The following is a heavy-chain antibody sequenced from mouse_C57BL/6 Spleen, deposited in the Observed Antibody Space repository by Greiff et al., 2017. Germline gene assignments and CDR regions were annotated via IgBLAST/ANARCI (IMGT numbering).Heavy chain of an antibody. CDR3: ARGGLGQDYFDY. V-gene: IGHV1-72*01. Sequence: VQLQQPGAELVKPGASVKLSCKASGYTFTSYWMRWVKQRPGRGLEWIGRIDPNSGGTKYNEKFKGKATLTVDKPSSTAYMQLRSLTSEASAVYYCARGGLGQDYFDYWGQGTTLTVSS. J-gene: IGHJ2*01. CDR2: IDPNSGGT. CDR1: GYTFTSYW. D-gene: IGHD4-1*01.